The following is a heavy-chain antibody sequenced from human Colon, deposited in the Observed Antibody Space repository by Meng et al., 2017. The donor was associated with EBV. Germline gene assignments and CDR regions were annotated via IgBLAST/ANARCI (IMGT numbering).Heavy chain of an antibody. CDR3: ARQYLGRNWFDS. Sequence: VSRVQSEAEVKERGVSVKVSCKTSGYSFIDNDINWVRQTPGQGLHWIGWISARTGNPGYAHNFQGRVTLTRDTSVSTAYLELTDLTSDDTGVYYCARQYLGRNWFDSWGQGTLVTVSS. D-gene: IGHD7-27*01. CDR2: ISARTGNP. V-gene: IGHV1-8*01. J-gene: IGHJ5*01. CDR1: GYSFIDND.